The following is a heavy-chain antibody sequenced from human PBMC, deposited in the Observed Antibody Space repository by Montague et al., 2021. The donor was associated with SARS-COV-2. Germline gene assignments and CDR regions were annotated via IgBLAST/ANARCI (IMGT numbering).Heavy chain of an antibody. D-gene: IGHD3-10*01. V-gene: IGHV3-20*04. Sequence: SLRLSCAASGFTFGDYGMSWVRQAPGKGLEWVSGINWNGGSTGYADSVKGRFTISRDNAKNSLYLQMNSLRAEDTALYYCARHLMGFGELLWYYGMDVWGQGTTVTVSS. J-gene: IGHJ6*02. CDR1: GFTFGDYG. CDR3: ARHLMGFGELLWYYGMDV. CDR2: INWNGGST.